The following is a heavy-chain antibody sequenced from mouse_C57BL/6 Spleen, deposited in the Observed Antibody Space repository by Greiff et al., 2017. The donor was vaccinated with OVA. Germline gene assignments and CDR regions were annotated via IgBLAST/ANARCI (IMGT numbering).Heavy chain of an antibody. V-gene: IGHV1-75*01. CDR1: GYTFTDYY. Sequence: QVQLKESGPELVKPGASVKISCKASGYTFTDYYINWVKQRPGQGLEWIGWIFPGSGSTYYNEKFKGKATLTVDKSSSTAYMLLSSLTSEDSAVYFCARERDYGKGYFDYWGQGTTLTVSS. D-gene: IGHD2-1*01. CDR2: IFPGSGST. J-gene: IGHJ2*01. CDR3: ARERDYGKGYFDY.